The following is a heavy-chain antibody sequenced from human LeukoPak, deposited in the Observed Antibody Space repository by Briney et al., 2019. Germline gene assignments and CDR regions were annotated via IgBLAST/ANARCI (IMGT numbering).Heavy chain of an antibody. CDR1: GGTFSSYA. J-gene: IGHJ4*02. CDR3: ARDKAAMVMVFDY. D-gene: IGHD5-18*01. V-gene: IGHV1-69*05. Sequence: ASVKVSCKASGGTFSSYAISWVRQAPGQGLEWMGGIIPIFGTANYAQKFQGRVTITRDTSASTAYMELSSLRSEDTAVYYCARDKAAMVMVFDYWGQGTLVTVSS. CDR2: IIPIFGTA.